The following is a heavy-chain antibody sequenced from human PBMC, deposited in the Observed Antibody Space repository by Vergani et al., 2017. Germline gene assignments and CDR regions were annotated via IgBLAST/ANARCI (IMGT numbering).Heavy chain of an antibody. CDR3: TKGSVYYHDSAGHGYDPYTGFDL. J-gene: IGHJ3*01. V-gene: IGHV3-9*01. D-gene: IGHD5-12*01. Sequence: EVQLVESGGDLVQPGRSLRLSCAASGFTFDDYAMHWVRQAPGKGLEWVSGISWNSGSIGYADSVKGRFTISRDNAKNSLYLQMNSLRADDTAVYFCTKGSVYYHDSAGHGYDPYTGFDLWGQGTLVTVSS. CDR2: ISWNSGSI. CDR1: GFTFDDYA.